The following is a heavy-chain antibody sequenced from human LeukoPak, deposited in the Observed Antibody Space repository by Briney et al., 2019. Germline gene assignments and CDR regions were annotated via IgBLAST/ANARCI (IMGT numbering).Heavy chain of an antibody. D-gene: IGHD2-2*01. CDR2: IKQDGSEK. CDR3: ATAIVVVPAAFHYYYGMDV. Sequence: SGGSLRLSCAASGFTFSSYWMSWVRQAPGKGLEWVANIKQDGSEKYYVDSVKGRFTISRDNSKNTLYLQMSSLRAEDTAVYYCATAIVVVPAAFHYYYGMDVWGKGTTVTVSS. J-gene: IGHJ6*04. V-gene: IGHV3-7*01. CDR1: GFTFSSYW.